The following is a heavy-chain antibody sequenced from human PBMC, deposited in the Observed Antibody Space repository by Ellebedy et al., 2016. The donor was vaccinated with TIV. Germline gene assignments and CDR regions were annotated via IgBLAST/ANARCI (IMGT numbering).Heavy chain of an antibody. Sequence: PGGSLRLSCTVPGDSITNYFWSWIRQPPGKGLEWIGYVHHSGSTNYNPSLKSRVTISVDMSKNQFSLKLSSVTAADTAVYYCAREEFDILTGYQKGFDHWGQGTLVTVSS. V-gene: IGHV4-59*01. CDR3: AREEFDILTGYQKGFDH. D-gene: IGHD3-9*01. CDR1: GDSITNYF. J-gene: IGHJ4*02. CDR2: VHHSGST.